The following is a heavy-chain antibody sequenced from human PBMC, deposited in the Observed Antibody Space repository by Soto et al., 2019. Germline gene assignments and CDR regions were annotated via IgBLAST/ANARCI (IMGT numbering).Heavy chain of an antibody. CDR1: GVSISSYY. V-gene: IGHV4-59*01. CDR3: ARADVWFGELYYYYGMDV. Sequence: SETLSLTCTFSGVSISSYYWSWIRQPPGKGLEWIGYIYYSGSTNYNPSLKSRVTISVDTSKNQFSLKLSSVTAADTAVYYCARADVWFGELYYYYGMDVWGQGTTVTVSS. D-gene: IGHD3-10*01. CDR2: IYYSGST. J-gene: IGHJ6*02.